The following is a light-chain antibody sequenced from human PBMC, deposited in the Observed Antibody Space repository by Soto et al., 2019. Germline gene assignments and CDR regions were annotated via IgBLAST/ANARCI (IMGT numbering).Light chain of an antibody. J-gene: IGKJ1*01. V-gene: IGKV3-11*01. CDR3: QQRSNWPPT. CDR1: QSVSSY. CDR2: GAS. Sequence: EIVLTQSPVTLSLSPGERATLSCRASQSVSSYLAWYQQKPGQAPRLLIYGASNRATGIPARFSGSGSGTDFTLTISSLEPEDFAVYYCQQRSNWPPTFGQGTKVDIK.